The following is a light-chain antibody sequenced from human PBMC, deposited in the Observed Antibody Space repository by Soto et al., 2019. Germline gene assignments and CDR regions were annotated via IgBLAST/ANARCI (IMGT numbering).Light chain of an antibody. CDR2: DAS. CDR3: QQRSTGPPLS. V-gene: IGKV3-11*01. J-gene: IGKJ4*01. Sequence: EIVLTQSPDTLSLSPGERATLSCRASQSVDDYLAWYQQRPGQAPRLLIYDASNRASGTPARFSGSGSGTDFTLTISSLEPEDFAVYYCQQRSTGPPLSFGVGTKVDIK. CDR1: QSVDDY.